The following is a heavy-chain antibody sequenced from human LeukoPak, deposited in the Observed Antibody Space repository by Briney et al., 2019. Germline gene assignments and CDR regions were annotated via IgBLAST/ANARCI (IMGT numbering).Heavy chain of an antibody. CDR1: GYTLTELS. CDR2: FDPEDGET. D-gene: IGHD3-22*01. V-gene: IGHV1-24*01. Sequence: ASVKVSCKVSGYTLTELSMHWVRQAPGKGLEWMGGFDPEDGETIYAQKFQGRVTMTEDTSTDTAYMELSSLRSEDTAVYYCATVRITMIVVVKLRYFDLWGRGTLVTVSS. CDR3: ATVRITMIVVVKLRYFDL. J-gene: IGHJ2*01.